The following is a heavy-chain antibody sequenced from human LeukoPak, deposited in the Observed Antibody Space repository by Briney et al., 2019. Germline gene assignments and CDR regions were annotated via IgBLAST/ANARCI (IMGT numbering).Heavy chain of an antibody. J-gene: IGHJ4*02. CDR1: GGSFSGYY. D-gene: IGHD3/OR15-3a*01. Sequence: LSLTCAVYGGSFSGYYWSWIRQPPGKGLEWVSAISVSGGSTYYADSVKGRFTISRDNAKNSLYLQMNSLRAEDTAVYYCARGGVGLGYFDYWGQGTLVTVSS. CDR3: ARGGVGLGYFDY. V-gene: IGHV3-11*04. CDR2: ISVSGGST.